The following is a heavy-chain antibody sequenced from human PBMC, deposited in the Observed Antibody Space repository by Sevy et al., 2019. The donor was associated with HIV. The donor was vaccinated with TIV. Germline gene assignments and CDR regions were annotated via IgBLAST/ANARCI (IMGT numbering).Heavy chain of an antibody. Sequence: GGSLRLSCAASGFTFSSYGMHWVRQAPGKGLEWVAVISYDGSNKYYADSVKGRFTISRDNSKNTLYLQMNSLRAEDTAVYYCAKDFSTMIVVVITTAPYYWGQGTLVTVSS. CDR3: AKDFSTMIVVVITTAPYY. J-gene: IGHJ4*02. CDR1: GFTFSSYG. D-gene: IGHD3-22*01. V-gene: IGHV3-30*18. CDR2: ISYDGSNK.